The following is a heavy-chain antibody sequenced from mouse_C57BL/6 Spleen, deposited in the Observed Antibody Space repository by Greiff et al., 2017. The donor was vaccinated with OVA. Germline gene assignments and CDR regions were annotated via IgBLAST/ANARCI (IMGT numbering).Heavy chain of an antibody. V-gene: IGHV1-61*01. CDR1: GYTFTSYW. Sequence: QVQLQQPGAELVRPGSSVKLSCKASGYTFTSYWMDWVKQRPGQGLEWIGNIYPSDSETHYNQKFKDKATLTVDKSSSTAYMQLSSLTSEDSAVYYCARPGKGYFDYWGQGTTLTVSS. CDR3: ARPGKGYFDY. J-gene: IGHJ2*01. CDR2: IYPSDSET. D-gene: IGHD1-1*01.